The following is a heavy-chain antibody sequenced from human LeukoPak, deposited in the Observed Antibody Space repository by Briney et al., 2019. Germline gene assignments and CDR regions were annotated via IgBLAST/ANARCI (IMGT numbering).Heavy chain of an antibody. CDR1: GYTFTSYY. CDR3: ARSGDYYYYYYMDV. CDR2: INPSGGST. J-gene: IGHJ6*03. V-gene: IGHV1-46*01. Sequence: ASVKVSCKASGYTFTSYYMHWVRQAPGQGLEWMGIINPSGGSTSYAQKFQGRVTITADKSTSTAYMELSRLRSDDTAVYYCARSGDYYYYYYMDVWGKGTTVTVSS. D-gene: IGHD1-26*01.